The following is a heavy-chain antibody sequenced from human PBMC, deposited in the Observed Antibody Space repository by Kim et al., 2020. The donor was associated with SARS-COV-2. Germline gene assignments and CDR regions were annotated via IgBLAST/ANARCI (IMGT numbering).Heavy chain of an antibody. CDR3: ARGNVYRDYDF. CDR2: DT. J-gene: IGHJ4*02. Sequence: DTKYGPSFRGLVTISADKSDTTAYLQWNSLKASDTAMYYCARGNVYRDYDFWGQGTLVTVSS. D-gene: IGHD4-17*01. V-gene: IGHV5-51*01.